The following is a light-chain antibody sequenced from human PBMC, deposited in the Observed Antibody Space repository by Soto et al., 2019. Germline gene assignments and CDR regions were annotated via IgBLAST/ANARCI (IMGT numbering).Light chain of an antibody. Sequence: IQLTQSPSCLSASVGGRVTITSRASQGISSYLAWYQQKPGKAPKLLIYAASTLQSGVPSRFSGSGSGTDFTLTISSLQPEDFATYYCQQLNSYLTFGGGTKVDI. CDR2: AAS. CDR1: QGISSY. J-gene: IGKJ4*01. CDR3: QQLNSYLT. V-gene: IGKV1-9*01.